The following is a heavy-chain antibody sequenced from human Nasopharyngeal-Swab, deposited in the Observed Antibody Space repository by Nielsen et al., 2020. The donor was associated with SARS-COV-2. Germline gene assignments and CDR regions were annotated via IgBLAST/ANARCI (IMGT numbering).Heavy chain of an antibody. V-gene: IGHV1-18*01. CDR2: ISAYNGNT. CDR3: ARVGDRFGELLFFDY. J-gene: IGHJ4*02. Sequence: WVRQAPGQGLEWMGWISAYNGNTNYAQKLQGRVIMTTDTSTGTAYMELRSLRSDDTAVYYCARVGDRFGELLFFDYWGQGNLVTVSS. D-gene: IGHD3-10*01.